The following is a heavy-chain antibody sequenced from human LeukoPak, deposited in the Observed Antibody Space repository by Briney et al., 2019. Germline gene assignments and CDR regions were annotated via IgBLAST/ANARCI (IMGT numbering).Heavy chain of an antibody. CDR2: ISGSGGST. Sequence: GGSLRLSCAASGFTFSSYAMNWVRQAPGKGLEWVSGISGSGGSTYYADSVKGRFTLSRDNSKNTLYLQTNSLRAEDTAVYYCAKDGNYYYGSGSYRYYYYYYMDVWGKGTTVTISS. J-gene: IGHJ6*03. CDR3: AKDGNYYYGSGSYRYYYYYYMDV. V-gene: IGHV3-23*01. CDR1: GFTFSSYA. D-gene: IGHD3-10*01.